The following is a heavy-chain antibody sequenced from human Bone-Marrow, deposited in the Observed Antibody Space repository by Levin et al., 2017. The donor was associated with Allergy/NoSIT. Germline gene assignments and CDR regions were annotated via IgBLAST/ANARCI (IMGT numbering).Heavy chain of an antibody. Sequence: LSLTCAASGFTFSSYAMHWVRQAPGKGLEWVAVISYDGSNKYYADSVKGRFTISRDNSKNTLYLQMNSLRAEDTAVYYCAREGPIVVVPAATLTRDVGNWFDPWGQGTLVTVSS. J-gene: IGHJ5*02. CDR2: ISYDGSNK. D-gene: IGHD2-2*01. CDR1: GFTFSSYA. CDR3: AREGPIVVVPAATLTRDVGNWFDP. V-gene: IGHV3-30-3*01.